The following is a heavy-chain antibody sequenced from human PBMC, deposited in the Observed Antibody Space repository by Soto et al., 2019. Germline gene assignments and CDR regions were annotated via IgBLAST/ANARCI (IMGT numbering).Heavy chain of an antibody. Sequence: EVQLVESGGGLVQRGGSLRLSCAASGFNISLNYMSWVRQAPGKGLEWVSVIYSDGRTFYTDSVKGRFTISRDSSKNTLFLQMSSLRVEDTGQYYCVRDLSERSYGLSDLWGQGTLVTVSA. D-gene: IGHD3-10*01. CDR2: IYSDGRT. J-gene: IGHJ5*02. CDR1: GFNISLNY. CDR3: VRDLSERSYGLSDL. V-gene: IGHV3-66*01.